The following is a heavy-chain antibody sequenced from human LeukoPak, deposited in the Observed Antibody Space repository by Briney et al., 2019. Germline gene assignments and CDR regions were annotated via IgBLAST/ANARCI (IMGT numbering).Heavy chain of an antibody. CDR3: AREIAH. CDR2: ISYDGSNK. CDR1: GFTFSSYA. D-gene: IGHD2-15*01. J-gene: IGHJ4*02. V-gene: IGHV3-30*04. Sequence: PGGSLRLSCAASGFTFSSYAMHWVRQAPGKGLEWVAVISYDGSNKYYADSVKGRFTISRGNSKNTLYLQMNSLRAEDTAVYYCAREIAHWGQGTLVTVSS.